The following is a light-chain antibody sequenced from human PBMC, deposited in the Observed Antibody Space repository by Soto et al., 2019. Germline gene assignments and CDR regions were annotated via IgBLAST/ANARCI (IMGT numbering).Light chain of an antibody. CDR3: QQYGSSPRT. Sequence: EIVLTQSPGTLSLSPGERATLSCRASQSVSSNFLAWYQQKPGQAPRLLIYGASSRATGIPDRFSGSGSGTDFTLTISRLEPEDFAVYYCQQYGSSPRTFGQG. V-gene: IGKV3-20*01. CDR2: GAS. CDR1: QSVSSNF. J-gene: IGKJ1*01.